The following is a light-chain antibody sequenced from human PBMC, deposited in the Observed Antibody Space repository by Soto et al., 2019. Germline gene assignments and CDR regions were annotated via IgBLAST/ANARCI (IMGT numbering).Light chain of an antibody. Sequence: EIVMTQSPATLPVSPGERVTLSCRTSQGVSNNLAWYQQKPGQAPRLLMYEASTRATSTPARFSGSGSGTAFTLTIISLQSEELAVYDCQQYNNWPPMYTFGQGTKLEIK. J-gene: IGKJ2*01. CDR1: QGVSNN. CDR3: QQYNNWPPMYT. CDR2: EAS. V-gene: IGKV3-15*01.